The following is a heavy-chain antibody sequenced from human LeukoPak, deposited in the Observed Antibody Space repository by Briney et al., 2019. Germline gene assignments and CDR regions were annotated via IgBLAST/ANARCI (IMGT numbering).Heavy chain of an antibody. J-gene: IGHJ4*02. V-gene: IGHV1-2*02. CDR3: ARDRGYSYARYYFDY. CDR2: INPNSGGT. D-gene: IGHD5-18*01. Sequence: ASVKVSCKASGYTFTGYYMHWVRQAPGQGLEWMGWINPNSGGTSFAQKFQDRVTMTRDTSISTAYMELSRLRSDDTAVYYCARDRGYSYARYYFDYWGERTLVTVSS. CDR1: GYTFTGYY.